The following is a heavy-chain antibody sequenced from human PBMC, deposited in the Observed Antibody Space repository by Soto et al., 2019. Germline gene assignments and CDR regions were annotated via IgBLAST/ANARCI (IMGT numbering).Heavy chain of an antibody. V-gene: IGHV4-59*01. Sequence: PSETLSLTCTVSGDSISTFYWGWMRQSPGKELEWIGYVYYTGSTNYNPSLKSRVTISVDRSKTQFSLKLTSANAADTAVYYCERGRTVRNYADDSSDYFFLFDYWGQGTQVTVSS. CDR2: VYYTGST. J-gene: IGHJ4*02. D-gene: IGHD3-22*01. CDR3: ERGRTVRNYADDSSDYFFLFDY. CDR1: GDSISTFY.